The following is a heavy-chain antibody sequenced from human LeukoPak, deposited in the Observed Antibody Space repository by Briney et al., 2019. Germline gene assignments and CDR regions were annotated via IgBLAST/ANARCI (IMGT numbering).Heavy chain of an antibody. Sequence: GGSLRLSCAASGFTFSSYWMSWVRQAPGKGLEWVAFIRYDGSNKYYADSVKGRFTISRDNSKNTLYLQMNSLRAEDTAVYYCAKALQSYGDYGLFDYWGQGTLVTVSS. CDR2: IRYDGSNK. J-gene: IGHJ4*02. D-gene: IGHD4-17*01. CDR1: GFTFSSYW. CDR3: AKALQSYGDYGLFDY. V-gene: IGHV3-30*02.